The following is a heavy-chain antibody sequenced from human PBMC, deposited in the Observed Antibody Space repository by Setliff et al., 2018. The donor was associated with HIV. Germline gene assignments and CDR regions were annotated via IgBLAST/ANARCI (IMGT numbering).Heavy chain of an antibody. V-gene: IGHV4-39*01. J-gene: IGHJ4*02. CDR1: GGSVIISHYY. D-gene: IGHD5-18*01. CDR3: ARDTEMVKEGTDY. Sequence: PSETLSLTCTVSGGSVIISHYYWAWIRQPPGKGLEWIGIISYSGSTYYNPSLKSRIPISVDTSKNQFSLKLTSVTAADTAVYYCARDTEMVKEGTDYWGQGTLVTVSS. CDR2: ISYSGST.